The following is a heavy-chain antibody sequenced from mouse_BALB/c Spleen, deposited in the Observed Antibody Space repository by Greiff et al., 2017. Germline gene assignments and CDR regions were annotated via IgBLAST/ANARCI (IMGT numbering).Heavy chain of an antibody. Sequence: EVHLVESGGGLVHPGGSRKLSCAASGFTFSSFGMHWVRQAPEKGLEWVAYISSGSSTIYYADTVKGRFTISRDNPKNTLFLQMTSLRSEDTAMYYCARSPYFYAMDYWGQGTSVTVSS. CDR2: ISSGSSTI. CDR1: GFTFSSFG. D-gene: IGHD1-1*01. V-gene: IGHV5-17*02. CDR3: ARSPYFYAMDY. J-gene: IGHJ4*01.